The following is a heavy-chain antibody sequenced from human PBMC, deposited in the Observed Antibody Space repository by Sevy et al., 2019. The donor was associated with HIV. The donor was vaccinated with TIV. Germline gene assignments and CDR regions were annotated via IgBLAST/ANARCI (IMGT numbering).Heavy chain of an antibody. CDR1: GFTFSSYS. CDR3: ARGGSFYYYDSSGYDAFDI. Sequence: GGYLRLSCAASGFTFSSYSMNWVRQAPGKGLEWVSSISSSSSYIYYADSVKGRFTISRDNAKNSLYLQMNSLRAEDTAVYYCARGGSFYYYDSSGYDAFDIWGQGTMVTVSS. V-gene: IGHV3-21*01. D-gene: IGHD3-22*01. J-gene: IGHJ3*02. CDR2: ISSSSSYI.